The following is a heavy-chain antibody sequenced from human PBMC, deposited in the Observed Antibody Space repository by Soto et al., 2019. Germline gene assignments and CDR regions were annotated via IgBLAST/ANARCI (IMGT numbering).Heavy chain of an antibody. Sequence: EVQLVESGGGLVQPGRSLRLSCAASGFTFDDYAMHWVRQAPGQGLEWVSGISWNSGSIGYADSVKGRFTISRDNAKNCLYLQMNSLRAEDTALYYCARYSRQYSSSWYFDYWGQGTLVTVSS. CDR2: ISWNSGSI. CDR3: ARYSRQYSSSWYFDY. J-gene: IGHJ4*02. V-gene: IGHV3-9*01. CDR1: GFTFDDYA. D-gene: IGHD6-13*01.